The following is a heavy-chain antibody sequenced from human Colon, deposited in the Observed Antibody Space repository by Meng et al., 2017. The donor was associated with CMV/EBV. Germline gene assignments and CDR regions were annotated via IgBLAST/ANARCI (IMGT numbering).Heavy chain of an antibody. CDR3: MNRAYSQGQDF. V-gene: IGHV4-39*07. J-gene: IGHJ4*02. CDR1: GGSISTSSYF. CDR2: IDYSGST. D-gene: IGHD5-12*01. Sequence: SETLSLTCTVSGGSISTSSYFWGWIRQPPGRGLEWIATIDYSGSTDYNPSLQRPVTMSVDTSKNQFSLNVTSVTAADTAVYYCMNRAYSQGQDFWGQGMLVTVSS.